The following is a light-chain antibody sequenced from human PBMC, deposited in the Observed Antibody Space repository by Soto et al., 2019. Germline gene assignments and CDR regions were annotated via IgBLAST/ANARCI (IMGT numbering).Light chain of an antibody. Sequence: NFMLTQPHCVSESPGKTVTISCTRSSGSIASNYVQWYQQRPGSSPTTVIYEDNQRPSGVPDRFSGSIDSSSNSASLTISGLKTEDEADYYCQSYDSSMWVFGGGTKLTVL. V-gene: IGLV6-57*01. CDR3: QSYDSSMWV. CDR2: EDN. J-gene: IGLJ3*02. CDR1: SGSIASNY.